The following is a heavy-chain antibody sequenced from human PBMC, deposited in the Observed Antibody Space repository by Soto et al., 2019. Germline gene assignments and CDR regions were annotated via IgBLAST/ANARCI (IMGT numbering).Heavy chain of an antibody. CDR3: ARDPVRYFDWLPRHYLYYYGMDV. V-gene: IGHV4-30-4*01. Sequence: PSETLSLTCTVSGGSISSGDYYWSWIRQPPGKGLEWIGYIYYSGSTYYNPSLKSQVTISVDTSKNQFTLKLSSVTAADTAVYFCARDPVRYFDWLPRHYLYYYGMDVWGQGTTVTVSS. J-gene: IGHJ6*02. CDR1: GGSISSGDYY. D-gene: IGHD3-9*01. CDR2: IYYSGST.